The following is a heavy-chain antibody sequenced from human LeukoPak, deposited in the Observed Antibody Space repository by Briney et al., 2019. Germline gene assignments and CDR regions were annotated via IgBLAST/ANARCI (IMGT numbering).Heavy chain of an antibody. CDR2: MNPNSGNT. Sequence: GASVKVSCKASGYTFTSYDINWVRQATGQGFEWMGWMNPNSGNTGYAQKFQGRVTMTRNTSISTAYMELSSLRSEDTAVYYCARGLRITMVRGVLNWFDPWGQGTLVTVSS. D-gene: IGHD3-10*01. V-gene: IGHV1-8*01. J-gene: IGHJ5*02. CDR3: ARGLRITMVRGVLNWFDP. CDR1: GYTFTSYD.